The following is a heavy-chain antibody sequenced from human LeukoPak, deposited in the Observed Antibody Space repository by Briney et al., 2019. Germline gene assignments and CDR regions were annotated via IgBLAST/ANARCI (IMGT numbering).Heavy chain of an antibody. Sequence: SETLSLTCTVSGGSISSYYGSWIRQPPGKGLEWLGYNYYCGSTNYNPSLKCRVTISVDTSKNQFSLSLSSVSAADTAVYCGARHLVPYGHDYWGQGTLVTVSS. CDR1: GGSISSYY. D-gene: IGHD2-8*01. J-gene: IGHJ4*02. CDR2: NYYCGST. CDR3: ARHLVPYGHDY. V-gene: IGHV4-59*08.